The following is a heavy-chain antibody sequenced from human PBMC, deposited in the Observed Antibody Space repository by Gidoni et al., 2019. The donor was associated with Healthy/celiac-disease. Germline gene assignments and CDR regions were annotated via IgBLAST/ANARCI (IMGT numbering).Heavy chain of an antibody. V-gene: IGHV4-34*01. CDR2: INHIGST. CDR1: GGSFSGYY. CDR3: ARGHISGWFDP. Sequence: QVQLQQWGAGLLKPSETLSLTCAVSGGSFSGYYWSWIRQPPGKGLEWIGEINHIGSTNYNPSLKSRVTISVDTSRNQFSLKLTSVTAADTAVYYCARGHISGWFDPWGQGTLVTVSS. J-gene: IGHJ5*02.